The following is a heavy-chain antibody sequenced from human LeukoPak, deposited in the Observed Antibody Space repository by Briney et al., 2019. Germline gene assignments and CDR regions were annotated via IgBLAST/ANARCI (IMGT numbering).Heavy chain of an antibody. CDR2: INQRGSEK. V-gene: IGHV3-7*01. J-gene: IGHJ4*02. CDR3: ARLDIDGSGRGRYSNDF. Sequence: GGSLRLSCAASGFAFSRYWMSWVRQAPGKGLDWVANINQRGSEKYYAGSVKGRFTISRDNAKNSVSLQMNSLRAEDTAVYHCARLDIDGSGRGRYSNDFWGQGTLVTVSS. CDR1: GFAFSRYW. D-gene: IGHD1-26*01.